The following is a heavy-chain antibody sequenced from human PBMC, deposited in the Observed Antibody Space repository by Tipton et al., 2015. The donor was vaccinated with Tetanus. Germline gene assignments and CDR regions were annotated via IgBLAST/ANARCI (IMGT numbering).Heavy chain of an antibody. CDR2: MYNSGAT. Sequence: TLSLTCAVYGGSFSNYFWRWIRQPPGKGLEWIGTMYNSGATYYNPSLKGQVTISGDTSKNLFSLTSVTASDTAVYYCARPEASGRARGFDIWGQGTKVTVSP. J-gene: IGHJ3*02. V-gene: IGHV4-34*01. D-gene: IGHD3-10*01. CDR1: GGSFSNYF. CDR3: ARPEASGRARGFDI.